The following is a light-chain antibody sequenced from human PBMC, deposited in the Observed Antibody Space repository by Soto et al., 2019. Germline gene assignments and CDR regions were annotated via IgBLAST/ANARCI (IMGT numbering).Light chain of an antibody. CDR3: QQYGSSPPYT. V-gene: IGKV3-20*01. J-gene: IGKJ2*01. Sequence: EIVLTQSPGTLSLSPGERATLSCRASQSVSSSYLAWYQQKPGQAPRLLIYGASSRATGIPVRFSGSGSGTDFTLTISRLEPGDFAVYYCQQYGSSPPYTFGQGTKLEIK. CDR2: GAS. CDR1: QSVSSSY.